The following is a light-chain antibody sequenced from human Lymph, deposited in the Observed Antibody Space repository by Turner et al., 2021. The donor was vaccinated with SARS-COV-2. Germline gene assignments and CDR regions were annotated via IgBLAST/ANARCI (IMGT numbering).Light chain of an antibody. CDR3: QQYYSTPYT. V-gene: IGKV4-1*01. J-gene: IGKJ2*01. Sequence: IVMTQSPDSLAVSLGERATINCKSSQSVLYSSNNKNYLAWYQQKPGQPTKLLIYWASTRESGVPDRFSGRGSGTDFTLTISSLQAEDVAVYYCQQYYSTPYTFGQGTKREIK. CDR2: WAS. CDR1: QSVLYSSNNKNY.